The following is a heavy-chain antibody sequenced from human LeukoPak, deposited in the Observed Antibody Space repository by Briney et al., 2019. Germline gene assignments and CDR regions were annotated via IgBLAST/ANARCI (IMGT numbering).Heavy chain of an antibody. CDR3: ARDGIVGAREAVYYFDY. V-gene: IGHV1-2*02. CDR1: GYTFTGYY. J-gene: IGHJ4*02. Sequence: ASVKVSCKASGYTFTGYYMHWVRQAPGQGLEWMGWINPNSGGTNYAQKFQGRVTMTRDTSVSTAYMELSKLRSDDRAVYYCARDGIVGAREAVYYFDYWGQGTLVTVSS. CDR2: INPNSGGT. D-gene: IGHD1-26*01.